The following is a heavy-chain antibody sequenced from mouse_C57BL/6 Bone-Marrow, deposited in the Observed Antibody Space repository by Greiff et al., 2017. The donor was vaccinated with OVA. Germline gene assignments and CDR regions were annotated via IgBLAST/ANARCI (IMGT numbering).Heavy chain of an antibody. J-gene: IGHJ2*01. CDR1: GFNIKDDY. D-gene: IGHD4-1*01. V-gene: IGHV14-4*01. CDR2: IDPENGDT. CDR3: TTELGYFAS. Sequence: EVQLVESGAELVRPGASVKLSCTASGFNIKDDYMHWVKQRPEQGLEWIGWIDPENGDTEYASKFQGKATITADTSSNTAYLQLSSLTSEDTAVYYCTTELGYFASWGHGPTLPVSS.